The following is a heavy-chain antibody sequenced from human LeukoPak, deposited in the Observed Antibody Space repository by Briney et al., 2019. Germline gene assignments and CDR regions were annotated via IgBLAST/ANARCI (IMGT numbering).Heavy chain of an antibody. CDR2: IYTSGST. D-gene: IGHD3-3*01. J-gene: IGHJ5*02. V-gene: IGHV4-4*07. CDR1: GGSISSYY. Sequence: PSETLSLTCTVSGGSISSYYWSWIRQPAGKGLEWIGRIYTSGSTNYNPSLKSRVTMSVDTSKNQFSLKLSSVTAADTAVYYCARDQSGSRYYAFWSGYQAWFDPWGQGTLVTVSS. CDR3: ARDQSGSRYYAFWSGYQAWFDP.